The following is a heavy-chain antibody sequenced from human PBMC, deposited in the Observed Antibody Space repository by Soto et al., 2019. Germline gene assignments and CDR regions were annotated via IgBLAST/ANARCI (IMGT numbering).Heavy chain of an antibody. CDR1: GFTFSSYE. D-gene: IGHD5-18*01. CDR2: ISSSGSTI. Sequence: EVQLVESGGGLVQPGGSLRLSCAASGFTFSSYEMNWVRQAPGKGLEWVSYISSSGSTIYYADSVKGRFTISRDNAKNSLYLQMNSLRAEDTAVYYCARDGGHYTAMVVDYWGQGTLVTVSS. J-gene: IGHJ4*02. CDR3: ARDGGHYTAMVVDY. V-gene: IGHV3-48*03.